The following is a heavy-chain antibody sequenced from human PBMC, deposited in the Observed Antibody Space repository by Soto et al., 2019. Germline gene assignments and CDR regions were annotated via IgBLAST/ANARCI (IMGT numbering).Heavy chain of an antibody. J-gene: IGHJ3*02. CDR2: ISSSSSTI. V-gene: IGHV3-48*02. CDR3: ARDGDGYCSGGSCYVPRDDAFDI. CDR1: GFTFSSYS. Sequence: EVQLVESGGGLVQPGGSLRLSCAASGFTFSSYSMNWVRQAPGKGLEWVSYISSSSSTIYYADSVKGRFTISRDNAKNSLYLQMNSLRDEDTAVYYCARDGDGYCSGGSCYVPRDDAFDIWGQGTMVTVSS. D-gene: IGHD2-15*01.